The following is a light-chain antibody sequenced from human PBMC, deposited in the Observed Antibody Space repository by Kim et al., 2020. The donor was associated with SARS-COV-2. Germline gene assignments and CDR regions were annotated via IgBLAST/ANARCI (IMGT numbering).Light chain of an antibody. CDR3: QQYATSPLT. J-gene: IGKJ4*01. V-gene: IGKV3-20*01. Sequence: SPGERATVSCRAGQSVSKNYLAWYQQKPGRAPRLLIYAASTRATGIPDRFSGSGSGTDFTLTISRLEPEDFVVYFCQQYATSPLTFGGGTKVDIK. CDR2: AAS. CDR1: QSVSKNY.